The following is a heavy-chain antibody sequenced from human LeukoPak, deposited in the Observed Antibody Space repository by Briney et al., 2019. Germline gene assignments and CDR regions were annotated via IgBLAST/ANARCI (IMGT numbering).Heavy chain of an antibody. D-gene: IGHD3-3*01. CDR3: ARQNDFWSGYDY. Sequence: SETLSLTCAVSGGSINNYYWSWIRQPPGKGLEWIGYIYTSGSTNYNPSLKSRVTISVDTSKNQFSLKLSSVTAADTAVYYCARQNDFWSGYDYWGQGTLVTVSS. J-gene: IGHJ4*02. V-gene: IGHV4-4*09. CDR2: IYTSGST. CDR1: GGSINNYY.